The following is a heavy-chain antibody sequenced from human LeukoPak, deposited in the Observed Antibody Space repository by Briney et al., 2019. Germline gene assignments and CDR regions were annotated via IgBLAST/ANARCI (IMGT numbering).Heavy chain of an antibody. D-gene: IGHD5-18*01. CDR2: INEDGSVK. Sequence: GGSLRLSCVASGFTFSGYWMSWVRQAPGKGLEWVANINEDGSVKHYVDSVKGRFTISRDNAKNSLYLQMNSLRAEDTAVYYCARDSVRPYDTALFDYWGQGTLVTVSS. CDR3: ARDSVRPYDTALFDY. CDR1: GFTFSGYW. J-gene: IGHJ4*02. V-gene: IGHV3-7*01.